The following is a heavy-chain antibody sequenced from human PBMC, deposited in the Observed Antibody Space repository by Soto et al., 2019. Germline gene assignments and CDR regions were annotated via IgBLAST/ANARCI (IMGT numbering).Heavy chain of an antibody. Sequence: QLQLQESGPGLVKPSETLSLTCTVSGGSISSSSYYWGWIRQPPGKGLEWIGSIYYSGSTYYNPSLKSRVTISVDTSKNQFSLKLSSVTAADTSVYYCARQLWDHFDYWGQGTLVTVSS. CDR1: GGSISSSSYY. D-gene: IGHD5-18*01. J-gene: IGHJ4*02. CDR3: ARQLWDHFDY. CDR2: IYYSGST. V-gene: IGHV4-39*01.